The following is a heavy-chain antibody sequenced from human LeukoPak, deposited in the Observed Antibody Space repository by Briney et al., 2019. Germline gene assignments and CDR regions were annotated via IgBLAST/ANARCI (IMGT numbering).Heavy chain of an antibody. CDR3: AREGYSGYPGYYYYGMDV. CDR1: GGTFSSYA. V-gene: IGHV1-69*13. D-gene: IGHD5-12*01. CDR2: IFPIFATA. Sequence: GASVKVSCKASGGTFSSYAISWVRQAPGQGLEWMGRIFPIFATANYAQKFQGRVTITADESTSTAYMELSSLRSEDTAVYYCAREGYSGYPGYYYYGMDVWGQGTTVTVSS. J-gene: IGHJ6*02.